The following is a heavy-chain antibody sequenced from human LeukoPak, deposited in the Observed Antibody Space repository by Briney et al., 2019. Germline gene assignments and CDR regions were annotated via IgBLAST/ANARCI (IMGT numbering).Heavy chain of an antibody. CDR1: GFIVNNNY. CDR3: ARAWRQSRYWYFDL. J-gene: IGHJ2*01. Sequence: GGSLRLSCAASGFIVNNNYMNWVRQIPGKGLQWVSVLYSGGSTYYADSVKGRFTISRDSSKNTLYLQMTSLKVEDTAVYYCARAWRQSRYWYFDLWGRGTLVTVSS. CDR2: LYSGGST. D-gene: IGHD1-1*01. V-gene: IGHV3-53*01.